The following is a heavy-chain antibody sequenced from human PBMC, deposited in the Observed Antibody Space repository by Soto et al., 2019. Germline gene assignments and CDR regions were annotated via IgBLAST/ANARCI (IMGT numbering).Heavy chain of an antibody. J-gene: IGHJ3*02. Sequence: GGSLRLSCAASGFTFSNAWMNWVRQAPGKGLEWVGRIKSKTDGGTTDYAAPVKGRFTISRDDSKNTLYLQMNSLKTEDTAVYYCTTDYRSSGYPDAFDIWGQGTMVTVSS. V-gene: IGHV3-15*07. D-gene: IGHD3-22*01. CDR1: GFTFSNAW. CDR3: TTDYRSSGYPDAFDI. CDR2: IKSKTDGGTT.